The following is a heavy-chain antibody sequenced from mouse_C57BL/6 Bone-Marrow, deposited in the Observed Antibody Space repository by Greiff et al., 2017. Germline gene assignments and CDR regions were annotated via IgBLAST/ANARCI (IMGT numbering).Heavy chain of an antibody. J-gene: IGHJ4*01. V-gene: IGHV5-15*01. CDR1: GFTFSDYG. CDR3: ARHSDYGSSCYSMDY. Sequence: EVKLQESGGGLVQPGGSLKLSCAASGFTFSDYGMAWVRQAPRKGPEWVAFISNLAYSIYYADTVTGRFTISSENAKNTLYLEISSLRAEDTAMYYCARHSDYGSSCYSMDYWGQGTSVTVSS. CDR2: ISNLAYSI. D-gene: IGHD1-1*01.